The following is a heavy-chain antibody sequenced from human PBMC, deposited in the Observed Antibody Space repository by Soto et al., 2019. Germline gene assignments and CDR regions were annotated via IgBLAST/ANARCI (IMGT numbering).Heavy chain of an antibody. CDR1: GGTFSSYA. CDR3: ARAIAADLYYLDY. V-gene: IGHV1-69*06. CDR2: IIPIFGTA. Sequence: GASVKVSCKASGGTFSSYAISWVRQAPGQGLEWMGGIIPIFGTANYAQKFQGRVTITADKSTSTAYMELSSLRSEDTAVYYCARAIAADLYYLDYWGQGTLVTVSS. J-gene: IGHJ4*02. D-gene: IGHD6-13*01.